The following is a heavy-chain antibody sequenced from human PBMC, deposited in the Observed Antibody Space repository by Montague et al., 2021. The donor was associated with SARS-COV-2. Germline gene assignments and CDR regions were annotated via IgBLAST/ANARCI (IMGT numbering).Heavy chain of an antibody. CDR2: IYWDGDQ. CDR1: GFSLNTDGVG. CDR3: ARRYDFYRAEAFDV. J-gene: IGHJ3*01. Sequence: PALVKPTQTLTLTCVFSGFSLNTDGVGVAWIRRLPGKALEWLALIYWDGDQRYSPSLKTRLTITKDTSKNRVVLTMTNLDPVDTATYYCARRYDFYRAEAFDVWGQGTMVTVSS. V-gene: IGHV2-5*02. D-gene: IGHD3-3*01.